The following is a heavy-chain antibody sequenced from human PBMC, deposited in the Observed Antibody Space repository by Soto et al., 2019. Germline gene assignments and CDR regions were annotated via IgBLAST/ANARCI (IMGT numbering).Heavy chain of an antibody. D-gene: IGHD1-26*01. CDR3: ARGVSAGVDS. CDR1: GYSFTSLD. Sequence: QVQLVQSGAEVREPGASVKVSCKASGYSFTSLDINWVRQTAGQGLEWMGWMQPSTGRTGYAQKFQGRVTMTRDPSINTSDMALTTLTSDDTAFYYCARGVSAGVDSWGQGTLVTVSS. CDR2: MQPSTGRT. J-gene: IGHJ4*02. V-gene: IGHV1-8*01.